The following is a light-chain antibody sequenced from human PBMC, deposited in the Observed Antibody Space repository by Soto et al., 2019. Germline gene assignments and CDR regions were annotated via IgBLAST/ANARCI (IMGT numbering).Light chain of an antibody. CDR3: QQSYGTPLT. J-gene: IGKJ4*01. Sequence: DMEMTQSPSSLSASVGDRVTITCRASQSISNYLNWYQHKPGKVPKLLIYAASSLQSGVPTRFSGSGSGTHFTLTINSLQPEDFATYNCQQSYGTPLTFGGGTKIEIK. CDR2: AAS. V-gene: IGKV1-39*01. CDR1: QSISNY.